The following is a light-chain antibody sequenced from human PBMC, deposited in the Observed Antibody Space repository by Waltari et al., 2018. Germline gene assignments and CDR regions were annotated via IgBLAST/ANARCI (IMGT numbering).Light chain of an antibody. CDR2: DVT. J-gene: IGLJ2*01. V-gene: IGLV2-11*01. Sequence: QSALTQPRSVSGSPGQSVTLSCTGTSSDIGGYNYVSWYQQHPGKVPKLIIFDVTKRPSGVPDRFSGSKAGNTASLTSSGLQAGDEAVYFCCSYAGKYTSVFGAGTKVTVL. CDR3: CSYAGKYTSV. CDR1: SSDIGGYNY.